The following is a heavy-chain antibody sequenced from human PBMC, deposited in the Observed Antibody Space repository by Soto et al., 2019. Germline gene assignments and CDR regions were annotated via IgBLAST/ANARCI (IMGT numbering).Heavy chain of an antibody. CDR1: GFTFSTYA. D-gene: IGHD1-26*01. CDR2: ITGTSVRT. CDR3: AKLRVWLGVGANSGTDLDS. V-gene: IGHV3-23*01. J-gene: IGHJ4*02. Sequence: EVQLLESGGGLVQPGGSLRLSCAASGFTFSTYAMSWVRQAPGKGLEWVSGITGTSVRTYYADSVQGRFTISRDNSNNSLFLQMHSLRAEDSALYYCAKLRVWLGVGANSGTDLDSWGQGTLVTVSS.